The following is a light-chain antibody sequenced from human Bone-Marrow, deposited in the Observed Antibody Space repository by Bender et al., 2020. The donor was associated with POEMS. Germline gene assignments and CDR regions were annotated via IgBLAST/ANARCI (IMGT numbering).Light chain of an antibody. V-gene: IGLV2-23*01. CDR2: EDN. CDR1: SSNVGNYNL. J-gene: IGLJ3*02. Sequence: SVSGSPGQSITISCTGTSSNVGNYNLVSWYQQHPGKAPKLMIYEDNKRPSGVSNRFSGSKSGNTASLTISGLQAEDEADYYCCAYASFNWVFGGGTSLTVL. CDR3: CAYASFNWV.